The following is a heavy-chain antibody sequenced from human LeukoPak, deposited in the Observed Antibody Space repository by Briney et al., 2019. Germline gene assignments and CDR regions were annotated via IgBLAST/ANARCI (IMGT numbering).Heavy chain of an antibody. J-gene: IGHJ4*02. D-gene: IGHD1-26*01. Sequence: PSETLSLTCTVSGGXISSSSYYWGWIRQPPGKGLEWIGSIYYSGSTYYNPSLKSRVTISVDTSKNQFSLKLSSVTAADTAVYYCARHEELLRNFDYWGQGTLVTVSS. V-gene: IGHV4-39*01. CDR1: GGXISSSSYY. CDR3: ARHEELLRNFDY. CDR2: IYYSGST.